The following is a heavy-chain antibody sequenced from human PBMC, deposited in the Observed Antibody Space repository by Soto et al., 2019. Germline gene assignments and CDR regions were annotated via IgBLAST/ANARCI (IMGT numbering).Heavy chain of an antibody. CDR1: GGSISSGGYY. CDR2: IYYSGST. Sequence: QVQLQESGPGLVKPSQTLSLTCTVSGGSISSGGYYWSWIRQHPGKGLEWIGYIYYSGSTYYNPSLKSRVTVSVDTSKNQFALKLSSVTAADTAVYYCARGGDGYNLDYWGQGTLVTVSS. V-gene: IGHV4-31*03. D-gene: IGHD5-12*01. CDR3: ARGGDGYNLDY. J-gene: IGHJ4*02.